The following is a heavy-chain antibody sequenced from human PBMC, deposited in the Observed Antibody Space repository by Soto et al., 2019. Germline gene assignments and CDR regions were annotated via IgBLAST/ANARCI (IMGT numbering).Heavy chain of an antibody. CDR1: GFTFSSYS. V-gene: IGHV3-21*01. CDR2: ISSSSSYI. CDR3: ARDTKGAVGSMVYAGWYYYYYGMDV. Sequence: GGSLRLSCAASGFTFSSYSMNWVRQAPGKGLEWVSSISSSSSYIYYADSVKGRFTISRDNAKNSLYLQMNSLRAEDTAVYYCARDTKGAVGSMVYAGWYYYYYGMDVWGQGTTVTVSS. J-gene: IGHJ6*02. D-gene: IGHD2-8*01.